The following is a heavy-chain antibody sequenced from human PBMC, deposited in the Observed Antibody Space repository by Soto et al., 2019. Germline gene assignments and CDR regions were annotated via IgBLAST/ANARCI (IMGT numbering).Heavy chain of an antibody. V-gene: IGHV4-39*01. CDR2: LHYSGST. CDR1: GGSVSSGSYY. CDR3: ASFGPGYCISSSCYYFDH. J-gene: IGHJ4*02. D-gene: IGHD2-2*01. Sequence: PSETLSLTCTVSGGSVSSGSYYWGWIRQPPGKGLEWIGTLHYSGSTYYNPSLKSRVTISVETSKNQFSLELSSVTAADTAMYYCASFGPGYCISSSCYYFDHWGQGTLVTVS.